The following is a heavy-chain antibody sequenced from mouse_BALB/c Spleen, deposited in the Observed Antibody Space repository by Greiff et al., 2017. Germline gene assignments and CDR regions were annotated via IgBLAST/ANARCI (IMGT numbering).Heavy chain of an antibody. V-gene: IGHV5-6-3*01. CDR3: ARVEDYAWFAY. J-gene: IGHJ3*01. CDR1: GFTFSSYG. Sequence: EVKLVESGGGLVQPGGSLKLSCAASGFTFSSYGMSWVRQTPDKRLELVATINSNGGSTYYPDSVKGRFTISRDNAKNTLYLQMSSLKSEDTAMYYCARVEDYAWFAYWGQGTLVTVSA. D-gene: IGHD2-4*01. CDR2: INSNGGST.